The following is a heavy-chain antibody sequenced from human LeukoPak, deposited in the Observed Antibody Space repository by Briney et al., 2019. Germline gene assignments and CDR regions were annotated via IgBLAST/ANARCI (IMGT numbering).Heavy chain of an antibody. CDR2: IKSKADGGTT. J-gene: IGHJ4*02. CDR1: GIAFSDVW. V-gene: IGHV3-15*01. CDR3: AAFSKGF. Sequence: GGSLRLSCAASGIAFSDVWMTWVRQAPGKGLEWVGRIKSKADGGTTDYAAPVKGRFSISGDDAKNTVYLQMDSLEAEDTAVYYCAAFSKGFWGQGTLVTVSS.